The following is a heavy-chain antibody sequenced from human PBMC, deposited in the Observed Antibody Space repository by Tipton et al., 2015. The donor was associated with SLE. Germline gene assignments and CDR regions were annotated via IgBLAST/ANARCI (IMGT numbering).Heavy chain of an antibody. Sequence: TLSLTCPVSGDSISFYYWSWIRQPPGKGLERIGYIYYSGSTNYNPSLKSRVTISVDTSKNQFSLKLSSVTAADTAVYYCARTFPYGGFYPWGQGTLVTVSS. D-gene: IGHD4-23*01. CDR3: ARTFPYGGFYP. J-gene: IGHJ5*02. CDR2: IYYSGST. V-gene: IGHV4-59*01. CDR1: GDSISFYY.